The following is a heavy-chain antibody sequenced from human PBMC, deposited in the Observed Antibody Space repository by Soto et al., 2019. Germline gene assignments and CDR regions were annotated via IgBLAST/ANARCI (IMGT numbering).Heavy chain of an antibody. CDR2: ISAYNGNT. CDR3: ATRTTTQGPLRFLEWPLTYYYGMDV. CDR1: GYTFTSYG. J-gene: IGHJ6*02. V-gene: IGHV1-18*01. Sequence: GPSVKVSCKASGYTFTSYGISWVRQAPVQGLEWMGWISAYNGNTNYAQKLQGRVTMTTDTSTSTAYMELRSLRSDDTAVYYCATRTTTQGPLRFLEWPLTYYYGMDVWGQGTTVTVSS. D-gene: IGHD3-3*01.